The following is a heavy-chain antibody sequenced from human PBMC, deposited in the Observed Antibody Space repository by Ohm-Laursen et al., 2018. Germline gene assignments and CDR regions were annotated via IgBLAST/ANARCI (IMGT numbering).Heavy chain of an antibody. D-gene: IGHD3-22*01. CDR2: IWYDGSNK. V-gene: IGHV3-33*01. Sequence: SLRLSCSAPGFTFSSYGMRWVRQAPGKGLEWVAVIWYDGSNKYYADSVKGRFTISRDNSKNTLYLQMNSLRAEDTAVYYCARDPNYYDSSGYYFPGYFDYWGQGTLVTVSS. J-gene: IGHJ4*02. CDR3: ARDPNYYDSSGYYFPGYFDY. CDR1: GFTFSSYG.